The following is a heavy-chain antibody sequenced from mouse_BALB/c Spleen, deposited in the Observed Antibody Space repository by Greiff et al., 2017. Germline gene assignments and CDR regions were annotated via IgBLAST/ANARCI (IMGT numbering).Heavy chain of an antibody. Sequence: EVHLVESGGGLVQPGGSRKLSCAASGFTFSSFGMHWVRQAPEKGLEWVAYISSGSSTIYYADTVKGRFTISRDNPKNTLFLQMTSLRSEDTAMYYCARDYGGLDYWGQGTTLTVSS. J-gene: IGHJ2*01. CDR1: GFTFSSFG. V-gene: IGHV5-17*02. CDR3: ARDYGGLDY. D-gene: IGHD1-1*01. CDR2: ISSGSSTI.